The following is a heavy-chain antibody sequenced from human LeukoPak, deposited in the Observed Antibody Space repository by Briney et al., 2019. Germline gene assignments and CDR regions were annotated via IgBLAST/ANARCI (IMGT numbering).Heavy chain of an antibody. V-gene: IGHV4-59*01. D-gene: IGHD2-2*01. CDR3: ARVEYCSSTSCREFDP. Sequence: SETLSLTCTVSGGSISSYYWSWIRQPPGKGPEWIGYIYYSGSTNYNPSLKSRVTISADTSKNQFSLKLSSVTAADTAVYYCARVEYCSSTSCREFDPWGQGTLVTVSS. CDR1: GGSISSYY. CDR2: IYYSGST. J-gene: IGHJ5*02.